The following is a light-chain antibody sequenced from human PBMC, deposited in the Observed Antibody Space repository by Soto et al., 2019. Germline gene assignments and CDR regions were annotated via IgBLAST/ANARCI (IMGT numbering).Light chain of an antibody. CDR2: GAS. V-gene: IGKV3-15*01. CDR1: QSISSN. J-gene: IGKJ1*01. CDR3: QQYDNWPT. Sequence: EIVMTQSPATLSVSQGERATLSCRASQSISSNLVWYQQKAGQAPRLLIYGASTRATGIPARFSGSGSGTEFTLTISSLQSEDFAVYYWQQYDNWPTFGQGTKVDIK.